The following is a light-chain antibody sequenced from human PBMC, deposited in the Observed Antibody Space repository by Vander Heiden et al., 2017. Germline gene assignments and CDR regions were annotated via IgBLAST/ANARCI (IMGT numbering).Light chain of an antibody. J-gene: IGKJ3*01. CDR2: AAS. Sequence: AIRMTPSPSSLSASTGDRVTITCRASQGISSYLAWYQQKPGKAPKLLIYAASTLQSGVPSRFSGSGYGTDFTLTISCLQSEDFAPYYCQQYDSYPEDTFGHGTKVDIK. CDR1: QGISSY. CDR3: QQYDSYPEDT. V-gene: IGKV1-8*01.